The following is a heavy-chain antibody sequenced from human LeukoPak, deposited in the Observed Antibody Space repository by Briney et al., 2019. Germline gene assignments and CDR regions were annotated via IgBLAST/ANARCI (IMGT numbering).Heavy chain of an antibody. D-gene: IGHD2-2*01. CDR2: INPNSGGT. V-gene: IGHV1-18*01. Sequence: ASVKVSCKASGYTFTSYGISWVRQAPGQGLEWMGWINPNSGGTNYAQKLQGRVTMTTDTSTSTAYMELRSLRSDDTAVYYCARKYQRNPFDYWGQGTLVTVSS. CDR3: ARKYQRNPFDY. CDR1: GYTFTSYG. J-gene: IGHJ4*02.